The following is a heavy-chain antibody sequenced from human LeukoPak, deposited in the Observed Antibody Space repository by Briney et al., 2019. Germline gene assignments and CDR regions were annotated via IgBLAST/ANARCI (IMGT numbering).Heavy chain of an antibody. J-gene: IGHJ4*02. D-gene: IGHD6-19*01. CDR2: ISAYNGNT. Sequence: GASVKVSCKASGYTFTIYGISWVREAPGQGLEWMGWISAYNGNTNYAQKLQGRVTMTTDTSTSTAYMELRSLRSDDTAVYYCAREQQWASMGSYYFDYWGQGTLVTVSS. CDR1: GYTFTIYG. CDR3: AREQQWASMGSYYFDY. V-gene: IGHV1-18*01.